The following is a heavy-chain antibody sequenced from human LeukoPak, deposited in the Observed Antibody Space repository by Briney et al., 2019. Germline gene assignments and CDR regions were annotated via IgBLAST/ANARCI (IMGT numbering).Heavy chain of an antibody. CDR2: IYPDESDT. CDR1: GSSFTNYW. D-gene: IGHD2-8*01. V-gene: IGHV5-51*01. Sequence: GXALKISCKGSGSSFTNYWIGGVRQMPGKGLEWMGIIYPDESDTRYSPSFEGQVIISVDKSISTAYLQWSSLKASDTAMYYCARHGHCTNGVCYSNYYYYMDVWGKGTTVTVSS. CDR3: ARHGHCTNGVCYSNYYYYMDV. J-gene: IGHJ6*03.